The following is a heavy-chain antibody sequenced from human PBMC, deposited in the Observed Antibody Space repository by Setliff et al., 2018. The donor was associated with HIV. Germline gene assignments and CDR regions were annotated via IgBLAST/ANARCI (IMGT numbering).Heavy chain of an antibody. V-gene: IGHV2-70*11. CDR2: IDWDDDK. J-gene: IGHJ5*02. CDR1: GFSLSTTGMC. D-gene: IGHD2-15*01. Sequence: SGPTLVNPTQTLTLTCTFSGFSLSTTGMCVTWIRQPPGKALEWLARIDWDDDKYYSTSLKTRLTISKDTSKNQVVLTMTNMDPVDTAVYYCARRIFHSSFPSFDPWGQGTLVTVSS. CDR3: ARRIFHSSFPSFDP.